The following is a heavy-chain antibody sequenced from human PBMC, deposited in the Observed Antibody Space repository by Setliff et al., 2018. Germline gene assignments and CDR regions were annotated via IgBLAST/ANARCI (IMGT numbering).Heavy chain of an antibody. Sequence: GGSLRLSCAASGFTFSRYWMSWVRQVPGKGLEWVSTINWDGRTTGYTDSVKGRFTISRDNAKNSLYLQMNSLRAEDTAVYYCARDGGEYWGQGTLVTVSS. CDR1: GFTFSRYW. J-gene: IGHJ4*02. D-gene: IGHD3-16*01. V-gene: IGHV3-20*04. CDR2: INWDGRTT. CDR3: ARDGGEY.